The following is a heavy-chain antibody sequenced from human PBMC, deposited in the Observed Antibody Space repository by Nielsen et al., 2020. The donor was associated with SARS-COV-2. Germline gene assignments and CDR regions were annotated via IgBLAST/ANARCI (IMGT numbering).Heavy chain of an antibody. V-gene: IGHV3-74*01. CDR3: ARTPHGRSSSWPFDY. J-gene: IGHJ4*02. CDR1: GFTFSSYW. Sequence: GESLKISCAASGFTFSSYWMHWVRQAPGKGLVWVSRINSDGSSTSYADSVKGRFTISRDNSKNTLYLQMNSLRAEDTAVYYCARTPHGRSSSWPFDYWGQGTLVTVSS. CDR2: INSDGSST. D-gene: IGHD6-13*01.